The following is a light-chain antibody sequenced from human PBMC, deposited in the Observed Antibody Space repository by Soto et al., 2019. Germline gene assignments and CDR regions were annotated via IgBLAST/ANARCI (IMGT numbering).Light chain of an antibody. CDR2: WAS. V-gene: IGKV4-1*01. CDR3: QQDYTTLT. J-gene: IGKJ4*01. CDR1: QSVLYNSDNKNY. Sequence: DIVMTQSPDSLAVSLGERATINCKSSQSVLYNSDNKNYLAWYQQKPGQPPKLLIYWASTRDSGVPDRFSGSGSGADFTLTISSLQAEDVAVSYCQQDYTTLTFGGGTKVEIK.